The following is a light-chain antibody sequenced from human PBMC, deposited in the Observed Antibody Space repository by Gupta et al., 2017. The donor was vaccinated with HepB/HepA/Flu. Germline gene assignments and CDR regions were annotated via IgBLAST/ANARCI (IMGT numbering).Light chain of an antibody. V-gene: IGKV3-15*01. Sequence: EIVLTQSPATLSVSPGESATLSCSASQSVTSNLAWYQQRPGQAPRLLFYGASTRATGIPARCSGSGSGTEFTLTISSLQSEDLAVYYCQQYNDWPYTFGQGTKLEIK. CDR2: GAS. J-gene: IGKJ2*01. CDR3: QQYNDWPYT. CDR1: QSVTSN.